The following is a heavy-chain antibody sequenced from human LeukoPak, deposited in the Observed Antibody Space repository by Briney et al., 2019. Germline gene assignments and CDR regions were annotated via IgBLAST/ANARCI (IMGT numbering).Heavy chain of an antibody. D-gene: IGHD2-15*01. V-gene: IGHV1-24*01. CDR3: ARDGGYCSGGSCPDNWFDP. CDR2: FDPEDGEA. Sequence: ASVKVSCKVSGYTLTELSMHWVRQAPGKGLEWMGGFDPEDGEAIYAQKFQGRVTMTEDTSTDTAYMELSSLRSDDTAVYYCARDGGYCSGGSCPDNWFDPWGQGTLVTVSS. J-gene: IGHJ5*02. CDR1: GYTLTELS.